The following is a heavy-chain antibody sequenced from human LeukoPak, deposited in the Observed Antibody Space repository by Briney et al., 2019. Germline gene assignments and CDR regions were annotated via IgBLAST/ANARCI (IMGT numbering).Heavy chain of an antibody. D-gene: IGHD2-8*01. CDR3: AKWASGFDP. CDR1: GFTFSSYS. J-gene: IGHJ5*02. CDR2: ISSSSSYM. V-gene: IGHV3-21*04. Sequence: GGSLRLSCAASGFTFSSYSMNWVRQAPGKGLEWVSSISSSSSYMYYADSVKGRFTISRDNSKNTLYLQMNSLSADDTAVYYCAKWASGFDPWGQGTLVTVSS.